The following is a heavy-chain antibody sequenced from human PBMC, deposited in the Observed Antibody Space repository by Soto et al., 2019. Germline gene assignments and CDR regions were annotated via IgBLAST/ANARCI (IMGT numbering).Heavy chain of an antibody. J-gene: IGHJ5*02. Sequence: QVRLVQSGAEVKKPGSSVKVSCKASGGTFSNYAITWLRLAPGQGLEWLGGIIPVFGTVNYAQQFQGRVTITADESTSTAYMELNRLRSEDTAVYYYARDNPYTNSVSNGFDPWGQGTLVIVS. V-gene: IGHV1-69*01. CDR2: IIPVFGTV. CDR1: GGTFSNYA. CDR3: ARDNPYTNSVSNGFDP. D-gene: IGHD6-13*01.